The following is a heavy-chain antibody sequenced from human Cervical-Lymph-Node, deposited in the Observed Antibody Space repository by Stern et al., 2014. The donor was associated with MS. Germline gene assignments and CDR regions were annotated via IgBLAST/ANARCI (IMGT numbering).Heavy chain of an antibody. J-gene: IGHJ4*02. D-gene: IGHD5-18*01. V-gene: IGHV1-46*01. CDR1: GYTFTSYY. CDR3: AREHTAMGFGY. Sequence: VQLVESGAEVKKPGASVKVSCKASGYTFTSYYVHWVRQAPGEGLEWMGIIDPSGGSTSYAQKFQGRVTLTRDTSTSTVYMELNSLRSEDTAMYYCAREHTAMGFGYWGQGTLVTVSS. CDR2: IDPSGGST.